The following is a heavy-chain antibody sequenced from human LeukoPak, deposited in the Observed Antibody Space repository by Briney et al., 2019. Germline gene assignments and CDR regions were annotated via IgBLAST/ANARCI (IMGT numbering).Heavy chain of an antibody. V-gene: IGHV1-2*02. D-gene: IGHD2-21*01. CDR3: ARDREGIAYFDF. CDR1: GYTFTGYY. CDR2: IDPNSGGT. J-gene: IGHJ4*02. Sequence: ASVKVSCKASGYTFTGYYMHWVRQAPGRGLEWMGWIDPNSGGTDYAQKFQGRVTMTRDTSIATAYMDLSRLISDDTAVYYCARDREGIAYFDFWGQGTLVTVSS.